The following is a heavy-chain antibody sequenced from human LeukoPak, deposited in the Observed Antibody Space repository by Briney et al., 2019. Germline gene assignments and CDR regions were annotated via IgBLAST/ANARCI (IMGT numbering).Heavy chain of an antibody. Sequence: GGTLRLSCAASGFTFTSYAMSWVRQAPGKGLEWVSAISGSGGGTYYADSVKGRFTISRDNSKNTLYLQMNSLRAEDTAVYYCAKGDFYGDYPYGMDVRGQGTTVTVSS. CDR2: ISGSGGGT. V-gene: IGHV3-23*01. CDR1: GFTFTSYA. J-gene: IGHJ6*02. CDR3: AKGDFYGDYPYGMDV. D-gene: IGHD3-3*01.